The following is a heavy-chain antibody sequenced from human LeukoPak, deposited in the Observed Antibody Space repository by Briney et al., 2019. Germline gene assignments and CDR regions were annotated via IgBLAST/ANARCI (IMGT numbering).Heavy chain of an antibody. Sequence: PSETLSLTCAVYGGSFSGYYWSWIRQPPGKGLEWIGEINHSGSTNYNPSLKSRVTISVDTSKNQFSLKLSSVTAADTAVYYCARGVAAAGTSYEPPRVNWFDPWGQGTLVTVSS. CDR2: INHSGST. J-gene: IGHJ5*02. V-gene: IGHV4-34*01. CDR1: GGSFSGYY. D-gene: IGHD6-13*01. CDR3: ARGVAAAGTSYEPPRVNWFDP.